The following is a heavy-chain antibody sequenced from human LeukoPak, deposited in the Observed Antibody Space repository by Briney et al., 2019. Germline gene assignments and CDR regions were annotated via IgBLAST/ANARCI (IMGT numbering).Heavy chain of an antibody. CDR2: ISYDGSNK. CDR3: AKDISAYSSSWSVGHY. Sequence: DPGRSLRLSCAASGFTFSSYGMHWVRQAPGKGLEWVAVISYDGSNKYYADSVKGRFTISRDNAKNSLYLQMNSLRAEDTAVYYCAKDISAYSSSWSVGHYWGQGTLVTVSS. D-gene: IGHD6-13*01. CDR1: GFTFSSYG. J-gene: IGHJ4*02. V-gene: IGHV3-30*18.